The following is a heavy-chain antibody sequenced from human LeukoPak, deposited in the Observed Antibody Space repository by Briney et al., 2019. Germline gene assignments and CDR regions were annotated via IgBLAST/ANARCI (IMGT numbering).Heavy chain of an antibody. J-gene: IGHJ6*03. CDR1: GYTFTGYY. Sequence: GASVKVSCKASGYTFTGYYIHWVRQAPGQGLEWMGRINPNTGGTNYAQKFQGRVTMTRDTSISTAYMELSRLRSDDTAVYYCARFDFRYYYYYMDVWGKGTTVTVSS. CDR3: ARFDFRYYYYYMDV. CDR2: INPNTGGT. V-gene: IGHV1-2*06.